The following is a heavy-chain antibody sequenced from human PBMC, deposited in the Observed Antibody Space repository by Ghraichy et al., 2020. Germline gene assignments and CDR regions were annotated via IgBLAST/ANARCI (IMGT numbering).Heavy chain of an antibody. CDR2: IYHSGST. J-gene: IGHJ5*02. Sequence: SETLSLTCAVSGYSISSGYYWGWIRQPPGKGLEWIGSIYHSGSTYYNPSLKSRVTISVDTSKNQFSLKLSSVTAADTAVYYCARVPQLANVGYNWFDPWGQGTLVTVSS. CDR3: ARVPQLANVGYNWFDP. V-gene: IGHV4-38-2*01. CDR1: GYSISSGYY. D-gene: IGHD4/OR15-4a*01.